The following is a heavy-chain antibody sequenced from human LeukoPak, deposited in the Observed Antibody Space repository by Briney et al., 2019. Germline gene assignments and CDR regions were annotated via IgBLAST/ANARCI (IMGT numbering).Heavy chain of an antibody. CDR3: ARVTTMVRGPLFDC. CDR1: GFTFSSYS. CDR2: ISSSSSYI. J-gene: IGHJ4*02. V-gene: IGHV3-21*01. D-gene: IGHD3-10*01. Sequence: PGGSLRLSCAASGFTFSSYSMNWVRQAPGKGLGWVSSISSSSSYIYYADSVKGRFTISRDNAKNSPYLQMNSLRAEDTAVYYCARVTTMVRGPLFDCWGQGTLVTVSS.